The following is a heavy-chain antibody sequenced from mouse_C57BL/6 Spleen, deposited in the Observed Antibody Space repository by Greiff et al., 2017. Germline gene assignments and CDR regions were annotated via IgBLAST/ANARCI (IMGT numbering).Heavy chain of an antibody. Sequence: VQLQQPGAELVRPGTSVKLSCKASGYTFTSSWMNWVKQRPGQGLEWIGVIDPSDSYTNYNQKFKGKATLTVDTSSSTAYMQLSSLTSEDSAVYYCARYAYYAMDYWGQGTSVTVSS. CDR1: GYTFTSSW. D-gene: IGHD6-5*01. V-gene: IGHV1-59*01. CDR2: IDPSDSYT. CDR3: ARYAYYAMDY. J-gene: IGHJ4*01.